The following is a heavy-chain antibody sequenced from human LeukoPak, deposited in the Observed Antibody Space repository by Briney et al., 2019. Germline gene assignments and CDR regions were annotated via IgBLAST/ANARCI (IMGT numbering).Heavy chain of an antibody. V-gene: IGHV3-74*01. CDR2: IKGDGSST. CDR3: VRDGVGAPPFDY. D-gene: IGHD1-26*01. Sequence: GGSWSSSWPAQGSTFVTTWRNWSRQPQGRGRGWASRIKGDGSSTDYADSVKGRFTISRDNAKNTLLLQMNSLRAEDTAVYYCVRDGVGAPPFDYWGQGVLVTVSS. J-gene: IGHJ4*02. CDR1: GSTFVTTW.